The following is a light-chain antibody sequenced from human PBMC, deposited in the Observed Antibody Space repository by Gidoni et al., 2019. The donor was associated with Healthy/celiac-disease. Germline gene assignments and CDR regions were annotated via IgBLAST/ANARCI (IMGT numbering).Light chain of an antibody. CDR2: AAS. CDR3: QPSYRTLGYT. J-gene: IGKJ2*01. Sequence: DIRMTQSPSSLPASVGDRVTITCRASQSISSYLNWYQQKPGKAPKLLIYAASSLQSGVPSRFSGSGSGTDFPLTISSLQPEDFATYYCQPSYRTLGYTFGQGTKLEIK. CDR1: QSISSY. V-gene: IGKV1-39*01.